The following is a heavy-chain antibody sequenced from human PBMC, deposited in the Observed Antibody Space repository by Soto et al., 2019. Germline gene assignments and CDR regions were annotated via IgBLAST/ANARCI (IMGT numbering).Heavy chain of an antibody. Sequence: SETLSLTCAVSGGSIGTSAYYWGWIRQAPGKGLEWIGSINHSGNTYLSPSLKDRVTMSVDTSKNSFSLKLRSATAADTGLYYCSRRAPEGFDPWGQGTLVTVSS. CDR2: INHSGNT. V-gene: IGHV4-39*01. CDR3: SRRAPEGFDP. CDR1: GGSIGTSAYY. J-gene: IGHJ5*02.